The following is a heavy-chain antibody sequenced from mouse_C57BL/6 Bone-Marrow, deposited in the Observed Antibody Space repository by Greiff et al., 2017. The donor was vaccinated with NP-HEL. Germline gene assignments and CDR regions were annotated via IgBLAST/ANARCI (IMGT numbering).Heavy chain of an antibody. CDR1: GYTFTDYY. Sequence: VHLVESGAELVRPGASVKLSCKASGYTFTDYYINWVKQRPGQGLEWIARIYPGSGNTYYNEKFKGKATLTAEKSSSTAYRQLSSLTSEDSAVYFCARNGWFAYWGQGTLVTVSA. V-gene: IGHV1-76*01. J-gene: IGHJ3*01. CDR2: IYPGSGNT. CDR3: ARNGWFAY. D-gene: IGHD1-1*02.